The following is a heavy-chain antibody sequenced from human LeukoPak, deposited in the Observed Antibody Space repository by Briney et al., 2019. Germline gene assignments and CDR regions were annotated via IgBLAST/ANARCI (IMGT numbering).Heavy chain of an antibody. Sequence: GGSLRLSCAASGFTFSSYSMNWVRQVPGKGLEWVSSISSSSSYIYYADSVKGRFTISRDNAKNSLYLQMNSLRAEDTALYYCARDLRNWDGGAYFDYWGQGTLVTVSS. CDR2: ISSSSSYI. V-gene: IGHV3-21*04. CDR3: ARDLRNWDGGAYFDY. D-gene: IGHD1-1*01. J-gene: IGHJ4*02. CDR1: GFTFSSYS.